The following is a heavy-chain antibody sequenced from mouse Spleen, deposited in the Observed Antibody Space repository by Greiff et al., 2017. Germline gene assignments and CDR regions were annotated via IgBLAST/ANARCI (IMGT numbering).Heavy chain of an antibody. J-gene: IGHJ1*01. D-gene: IGHD4-1*01. V-gene: IGHV7-3*01. CDR2: IRNKANGYTT. CDR3: ASHLGRGWYFDV. CDR1: GFTFTDYY. Sequence: DVMLVESGGGLVQPGGSLSLSCAASGFTFTDYYMSWVRQPPGKALEWLGFIRNKANGYTTEYSASVKGRFTISRDNSQSILYLQMNALRAEDSATYYCASHLGRGWYFDVWGAGTTVTVSS.